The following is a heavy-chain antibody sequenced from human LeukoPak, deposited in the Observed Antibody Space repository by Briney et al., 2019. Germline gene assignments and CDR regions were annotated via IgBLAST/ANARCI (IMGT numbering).Heavy chain of an antibody. CDR3: ATVSSIAARRYYYGMDV. V-gene: IGHV4-4*07. CDR2: IYTSGST. CDR1: GGSISSYY. D-gene: IGHD6-6*01. Sequence: SETLSLTCTVSGGSISSYYWSWIRQPAGKGPEWIGRIYTSGSTNYNPSLKSRVTMSVDTSKNQFSLKLSSVTAADTAVYYCATVSSIAARRYYYGMDVWGQGTTVTVSS. J-gene: IGHJ6*02.